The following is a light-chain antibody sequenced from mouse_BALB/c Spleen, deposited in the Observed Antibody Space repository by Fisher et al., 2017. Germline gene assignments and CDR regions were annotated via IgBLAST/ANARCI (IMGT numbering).Light chain of an antibody. V-gene: IGKV4-70*01. CDR1: SSVSY. Sequence: IVMTQTTAIMSASPGEKVTMTCSASSSVSYMHWYQQKSGASPKLWIYSTSNLASGVPARFSGSGSGTSYSLTISSMEAEDAATYYCHQRSSYPYTFGGGTKLEIK. CDR2: STS. CDR3: HQRSSYPYT. J-gene: IGKJ2*01.